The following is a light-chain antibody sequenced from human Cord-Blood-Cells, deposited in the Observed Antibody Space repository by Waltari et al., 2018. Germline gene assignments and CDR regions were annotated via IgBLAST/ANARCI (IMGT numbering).Light chain of an antibody. CDR3: CSYAGSYTWV. V-gene: IGLV2-8*01. J-gene: IGLJ3*02. CDR1: SSDVGGYNY. Sequence: QSALTQPPSASGSPGPSVTISCTGTSSDVGGYNYVSWYQQHPGKAPKLMLYEVSKRPSGVPDRFSGYKSGNTASLTISGLQAEDEADYYCCSYAGSYTWVFGGGTKLTVL. CDR2: EVS.